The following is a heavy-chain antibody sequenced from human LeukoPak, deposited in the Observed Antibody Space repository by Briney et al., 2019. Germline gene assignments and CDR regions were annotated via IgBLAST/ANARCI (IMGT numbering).Heavy chain of an antibody. CDR3: TRRIGGAYNFHN. CDR2: TSGSGGTT. J-gene: IGHJ1*01. D-gene: IGHD1-26*01. V-gene: IGHV3-23*01. CDR1: VFTLSINA. Sequence: GGSLRLSCAAPVFTLSINAMRCVRQAPGKGLEWVSVTSGSGGTTYYADSVKGRFTISRDNTKNTLYLQMNSLRDEATAVYYCTRRIGGAYNFHNWSQGTLVTVSS.